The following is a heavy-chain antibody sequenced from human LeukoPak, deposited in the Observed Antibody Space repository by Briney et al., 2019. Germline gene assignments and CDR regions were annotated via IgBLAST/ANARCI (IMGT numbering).Heavy chain of an antibody. D-gene: IGHD6-6*01. V-gene: IGHV1-2*06. CDR1: GYTFTGYY. CDR2: INPNSGGT. CDR3: GALAEYGMDV. Sequence: ASVKVSCKASGYTFTGYYMHWVRQAPGQGLEWMGRINPNSGGTNYAQKSQGRVIMTRDTSISTAYMELSRLRSDDTAVYYCGALAEYGMDVWGQGTTVTVSS. J-gene: IGHJ6*02.